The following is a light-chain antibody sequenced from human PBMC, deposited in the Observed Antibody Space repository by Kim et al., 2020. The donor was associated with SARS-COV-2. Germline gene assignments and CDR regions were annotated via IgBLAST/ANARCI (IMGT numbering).Light chain of an antibody. J-gene: IGLJ3*02. V-gene: IGLV3-1*01. CDR1: KLGDKY. CDR2: QDS. Sequence: VSPGQTASITCSGDKLGDKYACWYQQKPGQSPVLVIYQDSKRPSGIPERFSGSNSGNTATLAISGTQAMDEADYYCQAWDSSTRVFGGGTQLTVL. CDR3: QAWDSSTRV.